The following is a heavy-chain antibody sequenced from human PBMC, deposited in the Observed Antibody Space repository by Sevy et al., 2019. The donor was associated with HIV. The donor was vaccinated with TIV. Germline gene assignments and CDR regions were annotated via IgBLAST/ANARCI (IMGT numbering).Heavy chain of an antibody. J-gene: IGHJ6*02. CDR1: GFTVSSNY. D-gene: IGHD3-3*01. CDR3: AKGLILEWSWYGMDV. V-gene: IGHV3-53*01. Sequence: GGSLRLSCAASGFTVSSNYMSWVRQAPGKGLEWVSVIYSDSNIYYADSVKGRFTISRDNSKNTLYLQMKSLRAEDTAVYYCAKGLILEWSWYGMDVWGQGTTVTVSS. CDR2: IYSDSNI.